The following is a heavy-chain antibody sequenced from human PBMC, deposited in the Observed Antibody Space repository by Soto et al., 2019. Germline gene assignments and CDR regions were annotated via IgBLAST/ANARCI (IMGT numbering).Heavy chain of an antibody. CDR3: ARTSYSSSADYYYYYGMDV. D-gene: IGHD6-6*01. CDR1: SGSISSSNW. V-gene: IGHV4-4*02. J-gene: IGHJ6*02. Sequence: SETLSLTCAVSSGSISSSNWWSWVRQPPGKGLEWIGEIYHSGSTNYNPSLKSRVTISVDKSKNQFSLKLSSVTAADTAVYYCARTSYSSSADYYYYYGMDVWGQGTTVTVSS. CDR2: IYHSGST.